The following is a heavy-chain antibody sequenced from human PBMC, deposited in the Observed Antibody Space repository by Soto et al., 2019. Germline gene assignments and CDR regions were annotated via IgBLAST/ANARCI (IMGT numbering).Heavy chain of an antibody. J-gene: IGHJ4*02. V-gene: IGHV1-18*01. CDR1: GYTVTSYG. Sequence: ASVKVSCKASGYTVTSYGISWVRQAPGQGLEWMGWISAYNGNTNYAQKLQGRVTMTTDTSTSTAYMELRSLRSDDTAVYYCARDQQQLVTGLLVDYWGQGTLVTVSS. CDR3: ARDQQQLVTGLLVDY. D-gene: IGHD6-13*01. CDR2: ISAYNGNT.